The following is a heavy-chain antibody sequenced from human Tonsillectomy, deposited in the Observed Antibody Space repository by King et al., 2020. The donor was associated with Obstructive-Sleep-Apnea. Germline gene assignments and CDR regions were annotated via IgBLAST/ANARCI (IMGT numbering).Heavy chain of an antibody. Sequence: DVQLVESGGGLVKPGGSLRLSCAASGFTFSSVWMTWVRQAPGKGLECVGRIKNKVDGGASDYAAPVEGRFTISRDDSKNTLYLQMSSLKTEETAVYYCSTYSPRYGSFDSWGQGTLVTVSS. D-gene: IGHD4-17*01. V-gene: IGHV3-15*01. J-gene: IGHJ4*02. CDR1: GFTFSSVW. CDR3: STYSPRYGSFDS. CDR2: IKNKVDGGAS.